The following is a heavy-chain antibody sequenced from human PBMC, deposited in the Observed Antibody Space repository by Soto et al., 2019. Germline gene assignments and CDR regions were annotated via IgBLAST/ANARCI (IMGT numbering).Heavy chain of an antibody. J-gene: IGHJ4*02. D-gene: IGHD1-26*01. V-gene: IGHV3-30*18. CDR1: GFSFSTYG. Sequence: QVHLVESGGGVVQPGRSLRLSCAASGFSFSTYGMHWVRQAPGKGLEWVAFISNDGSNKYYADSVKGRFTISRDNSKNTLYLQMNSLRAEDTAVYYCAKVFGNYWAVDYWGQGTLVTVSS. CDR3: AKVFGNYWAVDY. CDR2: ISNDGSNK.